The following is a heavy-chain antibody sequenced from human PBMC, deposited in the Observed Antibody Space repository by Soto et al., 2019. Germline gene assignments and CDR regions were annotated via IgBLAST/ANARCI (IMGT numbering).Heavy chain of an antibody. D-gene: IGHD2-2*01. CDR3: AGGGGGVVVVPGANRGDF. V-gene: IGHV3-21*01. Sequence: EVQLVESGGGLVKPGGSLRLSCAASGFTFSTYSMSWVRQAPGKGLEWVSSISPSSTYIHYADSVKGRFTISRDNAEKSLYLEMKSLRAEGTAVYYCAGGGGGVVVVPGANRGDFWGQGTLVTVSS. CDR1: GFTFSTYS. CDR2: ISPSSTYI. J-gene: IGHJ4*02.